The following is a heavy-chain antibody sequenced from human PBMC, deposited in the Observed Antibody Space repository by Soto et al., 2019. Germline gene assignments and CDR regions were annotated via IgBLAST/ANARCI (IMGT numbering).Heavy chain of an antibody. J-gene: IGHJ4*02. V-gene: IGHV4-39*01. CDR1: GGSISSSSYY. CDR3: ARPRRSLTFGGVLIDY. Sequence: SETLSLTCTVSGGSISSSSYYWGWIRQPPGKGLEWIGSIYYSGSTYYNPSLKSRVTISVDTSKNQFSLKLSSVTAADTAVYYCARPRRSLTFGGVLIDYWGQGTLVTVSS. CDR2: IYYSGST. D-gene: IGHD3-16*01.